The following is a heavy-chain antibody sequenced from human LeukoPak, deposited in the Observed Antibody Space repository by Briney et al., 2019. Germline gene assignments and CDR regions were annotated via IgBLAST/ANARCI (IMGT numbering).Heavy chain of an antibody. D-gene: IGHD4-17*01. CDR2: ISYDGSNK. V-gene: IGHV3-30*03. CDR3: ATSITLHNLRCLFDY. Sequence: GGSLRLSCAASGLTFSSYGMHWVRQAPGKGLEWVAVISYDGSNKYYADSVKGRFTISRDNSKNTLYLQMNSLRAEDTAVYYCATSITLHNLRCLFDYWGQGTLVTVSS. J-gene: IGHJ4*02. CDR1: GLTFSSYG.